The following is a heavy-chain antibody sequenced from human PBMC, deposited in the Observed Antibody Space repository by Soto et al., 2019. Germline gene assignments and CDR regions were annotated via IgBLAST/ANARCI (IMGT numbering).Heavy chain of an antibody. CDR1: GYTFTSYA. J-gene: IGHJ5*02. V-gene: IGHV1-3*01. CDR3: ARGVLKTIAVAWFDP. Sequence: GASVKVSCKASGYTFTSYAMHWVRQAPGQRLEWMGWINAGNGNTKYSQKFQGRVTITRDTSASTAYMELSSLRSEDTAVYYCARGVLKTIAVAWFDPWGQGTLVTVSS. CDR2: INAGNGNT. D-gene: IGHD6-19*01.